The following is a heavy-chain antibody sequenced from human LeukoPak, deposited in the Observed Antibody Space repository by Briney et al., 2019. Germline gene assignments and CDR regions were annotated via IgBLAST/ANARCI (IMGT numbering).Heavy chain of an antibody. CDR2: IIPIFGTA. CDR3: ARAIGGGCSSTSCYTFFDY. V-gene: IGHV1-69*05. J-gene: IGHJ4*02. D-gene: IGHD2-2*02. CDR1: GGTFSSYA. Sequence: SVKVSCKASGGTFSSYAISWVRQAPGQGLEWMGRIIPIFGTANYAQKFQGRVTITTDESTSTAYMELRSLRSDDTAVYYCARAIGGGCSSTSCYTFFDYWGQGTLVTVSS.